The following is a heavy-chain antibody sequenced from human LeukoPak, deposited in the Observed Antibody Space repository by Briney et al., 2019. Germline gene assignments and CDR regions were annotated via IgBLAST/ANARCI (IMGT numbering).Heavy chain of an antibody. CDR1: GYTFTSYY. J-gene: IGHJ5*02. CDR3: AREEGFTKGAIGFDP. Sequence: ASVKVSCKASGYTFTSYYMHWVRQAPGQGLEWMGIINPSGGSTSYAQKFQGRVTMTRDTSVSTAYMELSRLRSDNTAVYYCAREEGFTKGAIGFDPWGQGTLVTVSS. V-gene: IGHV1-46*01. CDR2: INPSGGST. D-gene: IGHD2-2*02.